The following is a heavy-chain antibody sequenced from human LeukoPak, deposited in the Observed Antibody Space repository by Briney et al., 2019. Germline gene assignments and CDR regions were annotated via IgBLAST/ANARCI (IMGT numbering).Heavy chain of an antibody. Sequence: PSETLSLTCTVSGGSISSYYWSWIRQPPGKGLEWIGYIYYSGSTYYNPSLKSRVTISVDTSKNQFSLKLSSVTAADTAVYYCATQANRGYSGYGGMDVWGQGTTVTVSS. V-gene: IGHV4-59*08. CDR1: GGSISSYY. J-gene: IGHJ6*02. CDR2: IYYSGST. D-gene: IGHD5-12*01. CDR3: ATQANRGYSGYGGMDV.